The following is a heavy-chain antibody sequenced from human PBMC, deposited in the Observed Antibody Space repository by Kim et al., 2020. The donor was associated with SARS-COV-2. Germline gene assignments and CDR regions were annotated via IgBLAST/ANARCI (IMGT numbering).Heavy chain of an antibody. J-gene: IGHJ4*02. CDR1: GFTFSSYS. Sequence: GGSLRLSCAASGFTFSSYSMNWVRQAPGKGLEWVSSISSSSYIYYADSVKGRFTISRDNAKNSLYLQMNSLRAEDTAVYYCARVYSSGWYFDYWGQGTLVTVSS. CDR3: ARVYSSGWYFDY. CDR2: ISSSSYI. V-gene: IGHV3-21*01. D-gene: IGHD6-19*01.